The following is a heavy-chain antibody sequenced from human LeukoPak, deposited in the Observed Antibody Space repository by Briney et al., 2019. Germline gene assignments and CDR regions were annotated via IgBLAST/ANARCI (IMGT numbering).Heavy chain of an antibody. D-gene: IGHD3-9*01. J-gene: IGHJ4*02. Sequence: GGSLRLSCAASGFTFSSYSMNWVRQAPGKGPEWVSSISSSSSYIYYADSVKGRFTISRDNAKNSLYLQMNSLRAEDTAVYYCAREREILRYFDWLLDYWGQGTLVTVSS. V-gene: IGHV3-21*01. CDR1: GFTFSSYS. CDR3: AREREILRYFDWLLDY. CDR2: ISSSSSYI.